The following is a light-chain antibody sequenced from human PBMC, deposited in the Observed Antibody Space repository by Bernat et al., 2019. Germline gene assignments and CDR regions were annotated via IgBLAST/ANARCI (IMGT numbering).Light chain of an antibody. V-gene: IGKV1-12*01. J-gene: IGKJ3*01. CDR1: QDIRRW. CDR2: AAS. CDR3: QQSDNLFA. Sequence: DIQMTQSPSSVSASVGDRVTITCRVSQDIRRWLAWYQQKRGKAPTLLIYAASTLQSGVPSRFNGSGSGTNFTLTISSLQPEDFATYYCQQSDNLFAFGPETKVDV.